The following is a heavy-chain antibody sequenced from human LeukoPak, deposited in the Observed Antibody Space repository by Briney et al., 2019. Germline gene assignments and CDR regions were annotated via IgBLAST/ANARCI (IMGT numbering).Heavy chain of an antibody. Sequence: GGSLRLSCVASGFTFSTYSMNWVRQAPGKGLEWVSSISSSSNYIYYADSVKGRFTISRDNSKNTLYLQMNSLRAEDTAVYYCAREVLDTAMALGYWGQGTLVTVSS. D-gene: IGHD5-18*01. V-gene: IGHV3-21*01. CDR2: ISSSSNYI. CDR1: GFTFSTYS. CDR3: AREVLDTAMALGY. J-gene: IGHJ4*02.